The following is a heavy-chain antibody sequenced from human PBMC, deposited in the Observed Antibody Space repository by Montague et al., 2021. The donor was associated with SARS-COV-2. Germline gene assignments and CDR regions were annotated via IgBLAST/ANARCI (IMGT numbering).Heavy chain of an antibody. D-gene: IGHD6-19*01. V-gene: IGHV6-1*01. CDR2: TYYRYEWHT. J-gene: IGHJ4*02. CDR3: ASGWTLFD. CDR1: GDSVASTAGA. Sequence: CAISGDSVASTAGAWDWIRQAPSRGLEWLGRTYYRYEWHTDYAVSVEGRLAIDADTSKNQFSLQLHSVTPEDSAVYYCASGWTLFDWGQGTLVTVSS.